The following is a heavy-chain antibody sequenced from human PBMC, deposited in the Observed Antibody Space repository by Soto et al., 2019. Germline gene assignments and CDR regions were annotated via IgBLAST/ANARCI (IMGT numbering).Heavy chain of an antibody. CDR1: GGSISSGGYY. CDR3: ARGNGDSSGALDY. D-gene: IGHD3-22*01. V-gene: IGHV4-31*03. Sequence: SETLSLTCTVSGGSISSGGYYWSWIRQHPGKGLEWIGYIYYSGSTYCNPSLKSRVTISVDTSKNQFSLKLSSVTAADTAVYYCARGNGDSSGALDYWGQGTLVTVSS. J-gene: IGHJ4*02. CDR2: IYYSGST.